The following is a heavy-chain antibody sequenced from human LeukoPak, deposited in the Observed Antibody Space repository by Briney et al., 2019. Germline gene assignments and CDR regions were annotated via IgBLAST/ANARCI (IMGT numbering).Heavy chain of an antibody. Sequence: SETLSLTCTVSGGSISSYYWSWIRQPPGKGLEGIGYIYTSGSTNYNPSLKSRVTISVDTSKNQFSLKLSSVTAADTAVYYCARTRYYYYYYMDVWGKGTTVTVSS. CDR3: ARTRYYYYYYMDV. CDR1: GGSISSYY. V-gene: IGHV4-4*09. CDR2: IYTSGST. J-gene: IGHJ6*03.